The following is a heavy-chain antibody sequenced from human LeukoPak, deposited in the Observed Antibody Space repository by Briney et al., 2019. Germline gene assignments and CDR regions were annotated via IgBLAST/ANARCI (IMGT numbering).Heavy chain of an antibody. Sequence: SETLSLTCTVSGGSISGYYWSWIRQPPGKGLEWIGYIYHSGSTNYSPSLMSRVTISVDTSKNQFSLKLSSVTAADTAVYYCARRLARRGYGDYCDYWGQGTLVTVSS. J-gene: IGHJ4*02. CDR3: ARRLARRGYGDYCDY. CDR2: IYHSGST. V-gene: IGHV4-59*08. D-gene: IGHD4-17*01. CDR1: GGSISGYY.